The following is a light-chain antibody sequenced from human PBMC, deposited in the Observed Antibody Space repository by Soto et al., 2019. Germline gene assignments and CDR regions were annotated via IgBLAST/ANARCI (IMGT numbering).Light chain of an antibody. CDR3: QHCNSYSEA. J-gene: IGKJ5*01. Sequence: DIQLTQSPSSLSASVGDRLTITCRASQCISSYLNWYQQKPGKAPKLLIYAASSLQSGVPSRFSGSGSGTEFTLTISSLQPDDFATYYCQHCNSYSEAFGQGTRVEIK. V-gene: IGKV1-39*01. CDR2: AAS. CDR1: QCISSY.